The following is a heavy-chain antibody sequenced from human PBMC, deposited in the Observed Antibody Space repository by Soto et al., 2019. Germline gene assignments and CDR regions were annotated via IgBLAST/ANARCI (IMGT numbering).Heavy chain of an antibody. D-gene: IGHD3-22*01. J-gene: IGHJ4*02. CDR3: ARSPYYYDTSGYYY. Sequence: EVQLVESGGGLVKPGGSLRLSCAASGFTFSSYSMNWVRQAPGKGLEWVSSISSSSSFIYYADSLKGRFTISRDNAKNSLYLQMNSLRAEDTAVYYCARSPYYYDTSGYYYWGQGTLVTVSS. V-gene: IGHV3-21*01. CDR1: GFTFSSYS. CDR2: ISSSSSFI.